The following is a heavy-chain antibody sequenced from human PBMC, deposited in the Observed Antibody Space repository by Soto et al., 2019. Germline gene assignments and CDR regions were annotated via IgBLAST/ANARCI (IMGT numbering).Heavy chain of an antibody. CDR3: ARDRSYGDVDY. Sequence: VQLVESGGGLVKPGGSLRLSCAASGFTFSDFFMSWLRKAPGKRLEWVSFISSTSTHTTYADSVKGRFTVSRDNAKNSLYLQMTSLRVEDTAVYYCARDRSYGDVDYWGPGTLVTVSS. CDR2: ISSTSTHT. D-gene: IGHD5-18*01. J-gene: IGHJ4*02. CDR1: GFTFSDFF. V-gene: IGHV3-11*06.